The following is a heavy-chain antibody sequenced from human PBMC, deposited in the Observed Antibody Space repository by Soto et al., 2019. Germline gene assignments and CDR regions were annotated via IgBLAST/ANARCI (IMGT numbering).Heavy chain of an antibody. CDR1: GFTFSSYV. J-gene: IGHJ2*01. CDR3: AKDGGFDYGFWYFDL. D-gene: IGHD4-17*01. Sequence: QVQLVESGGGVVHPGTSLRLSCEASGFTFSSYVMHWVRQAPGKGLEWVAVISYEGSTKYYADSVKGRFTISRDNPKNTLYLQMNSLRADATAVYYCAKDGGFDYGFWYFDLWGRGTLVTVSS. CDR2: ISYEGSTK. V-gene: IGHV3-30-3*01.